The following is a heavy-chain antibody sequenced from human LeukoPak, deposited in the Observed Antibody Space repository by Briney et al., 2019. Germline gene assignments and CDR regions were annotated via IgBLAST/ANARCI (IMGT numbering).Heavy chain of an antibody. CDR2: ISTSGST. CDR1: GGSISSYY. J-gene: IGHJ3*02. Sequence: PSETLSLTCTVSGGSISSYYWSWIRQPAGKGLESIGHISTSGSTNYNPSLKSRVTMSVDTSKHQFSLKLSSVTAGDTAVYYCACLTTADAFDIWRQGTMVAVSS. D-gene: IGHD3-22*01. CDR3: ACLTTADAFDI. V-gene: IGHV4-4*07.